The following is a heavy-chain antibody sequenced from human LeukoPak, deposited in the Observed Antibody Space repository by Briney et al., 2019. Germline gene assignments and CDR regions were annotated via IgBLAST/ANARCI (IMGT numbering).Heavy chain of an antibody. CDR3: ARDPDCSGGSCLRPYYYYYMDV. J-gene: IGHJ6*03. CDR1: GFTFDDYG. D-gene: IGHD2-15*01. V-gene: IGHV3-20*04. Sequence: PGGSLRLSCAASGFTFDDYGMSWVRQAPGKGLEWVSGINWNGGSTGYADSVKGRFTISRDNAKNSLYLQMNSLRAEDTALYYCARDPDCSGGSCLRPYYYYYMDVWGKGATVTVSS. CDR2: INWNGGST.